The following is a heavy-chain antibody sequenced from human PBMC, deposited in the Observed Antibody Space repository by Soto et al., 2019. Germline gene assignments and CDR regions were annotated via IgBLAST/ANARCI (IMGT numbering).Heavy chain of an antibody. D-gene: IGHD5-18*01. CDR2: IYYSGST. CDR1: GGSISSGDYY. Sequence: SETLSLTCTVSGGSISSGDYYWSWIRQPPGKGLEWIGYIYYSGSTYYNPSPKSRVTISLDTSKNQFSLKLSSVTAADTAVYFRARTVGYSFGRLDNNWFDSWGQGTLVTVSS. CDR3: ARTVGYSFGRLDNNWFDS. V-gene: IGHV4-30-4*01. J-gene: IGHJ5*01.